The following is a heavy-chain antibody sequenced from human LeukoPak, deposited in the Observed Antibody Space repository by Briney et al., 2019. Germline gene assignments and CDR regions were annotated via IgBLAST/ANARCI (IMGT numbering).Heavy chain of an antibody. CDR2: IRYDGSNK. D-gene: IGHD5-24*01. CDR1: GFTFSSYG. J-gene: IGHJ3*02. V-gene: IGHV3-30*02. CDR3: ARWRDGYNSAFDI. Sequence: GGSLRLSCAASGFTFSSYGMHWVRQAPGKGLEWVAFIRYDGSNKYYADSVKGRFTISRDNSKNTLYLQMNSLRAEDTAVYYCARWRDGYNSAFDIWGQGTMVTVSS.